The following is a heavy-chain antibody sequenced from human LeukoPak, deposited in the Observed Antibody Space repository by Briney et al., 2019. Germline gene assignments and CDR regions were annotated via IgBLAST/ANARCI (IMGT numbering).Heavy chain of an antibody. CDR1: GYTFTSYG. Sequence: ASVKVSCKASGYTFTSYGISWVRQAPGEGLEWMGWINAYNGKTNFAQKLQGRVTMTTDTSTNTAYMELRSLRSDDTAVYYCARDWGYASGTPDYWGQGTLVTVSS. J-gene: IGHJ4*02. D-gene: IGHD3-10*01. CDR3: ARDWGYASGTPDY. V-gene: IGHV1-18*04. CDR2: INAYNGKT.